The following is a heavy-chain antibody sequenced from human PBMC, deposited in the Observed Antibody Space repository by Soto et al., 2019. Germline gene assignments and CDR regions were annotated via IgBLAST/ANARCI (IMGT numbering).Heavy chain of an antibody. D-gene: IGHD6-13*01. V-gene: IGHV1-69*13. Sequence: SVKVSCKASGGTFSSYRINWVRQAPGQGLEWVGGIVPIYRTADYAQEFQGRVTITADESARTAYMELRSLKSRDTAVYYCARDSGAKLSSSWGQGTLVTVSS. CDR3: ARDSGAKLSSS. CDR1: GGTFSSYR. J-gene: IGHJ4*02. CDR2: IVPIYRTA.